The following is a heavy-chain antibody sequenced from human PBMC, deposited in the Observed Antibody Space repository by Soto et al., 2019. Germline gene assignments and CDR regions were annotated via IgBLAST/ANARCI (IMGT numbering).Heavy chain of an antibody. CDR2: IWYDGSNK. J-gene: IGHJ4*02. CDR1: GFTFSSYG. Sequence: PGGSLRLSCAASGFTFSSYGMHWVRQAPGKGLEWVAVIWYDGSNKYYADSVKGRFTISRDNSKNTLYLQMNSLRAEDTAVYYCARDSGYPLLRGFDYWGQGTLVTVSS. V-gene: IGHV3-33*01. CDR3: ARDSGYPLLRGFDY. D-gene: IGHD3-22*01.